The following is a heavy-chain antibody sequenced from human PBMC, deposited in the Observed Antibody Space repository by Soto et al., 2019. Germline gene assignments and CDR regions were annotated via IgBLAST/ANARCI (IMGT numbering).Heavy chain of an antibody. CDR1: GFTFSSYA. J-gene: IGHJ6*02. D-gene: IGHD6-13*01. CDR3: AKAKGVPYSSSWYGMDV. V-gene: IGHV3-23*01. Sequence: GGSLRLSCAASGFTFSSYAMSWVRQAPGKGLEWASAISGSGGSTYYADSVKGRFTISRDNSKNTLYLQMNSLRAEDTAVYYCAKAKGVPYSSSWYGMDVWGQGTTVTVSS. CDR2: ISGSGGST.